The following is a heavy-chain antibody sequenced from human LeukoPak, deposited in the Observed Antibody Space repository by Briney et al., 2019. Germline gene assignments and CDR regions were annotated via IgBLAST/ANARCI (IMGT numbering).Heavy chain of an antibody. CDR3: AKARRTFPDYGDYYFDY. CDR2: ISGSGGST. V-gene: IGHV3-23*01. CDR1: GFTFDDYA. D-gene: IGHD4-17*01. J-gene: IGHJ4*02. Sequence: PGGSLRLSCTASGFTFDDYAMHWVRHAPGKGLEWVSAISGSGGSTYYADSVKGRFTISRDNSKNTLYLQMNSLRAEDTAVYYCAKARRTFPDYGDYYFDYWGQGTLVTVSS.